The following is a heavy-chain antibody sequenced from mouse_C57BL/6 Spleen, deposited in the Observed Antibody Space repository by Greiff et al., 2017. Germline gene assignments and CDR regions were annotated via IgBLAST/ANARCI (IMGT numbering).Heavy chain of an antibody. CDR3: ARRRLLHYAMDY. V-gene: IGHV1-26*01. CDR2: INPNNGGT. Sequence: EVQLQQSGPELVKPGASVKISCKASGYTFTDYYMNWVKQSHGKSLEWIGDINPNNGGTSYNQKFKGKATLTVDKSSSTAYMELRSLTSEDSAVYYCARRRLLHYAMDYWGQGTSVTVSS. CDR1: GYTFTDYY. J-gene: IGHJ4*01. D-gene: IGHD2-3*01.